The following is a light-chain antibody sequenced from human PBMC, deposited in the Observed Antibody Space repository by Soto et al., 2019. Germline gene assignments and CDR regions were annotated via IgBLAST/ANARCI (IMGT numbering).Light chain of an antibody. CDR3: GEWDGSLSGFV. V-gene: IGLV1-51*02. CDR2: ETT. CDR1: SANFGNNY. J-gene: IGLJ1*01. Sequence: QSVLTQPPSVSAAPRQKVTIACSGSSANFGNNYVSWDQQRPGTARQLLICETTKRPAWMPDRSSGSQSGTSAPLGITGLQIGDEADYYCGEWDGSLSGFVFGTGTTVTVL.